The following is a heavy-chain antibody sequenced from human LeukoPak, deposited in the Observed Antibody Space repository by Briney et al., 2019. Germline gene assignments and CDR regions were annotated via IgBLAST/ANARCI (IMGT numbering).Heavy chain of an antibody. CDR3: ARDVYSYGFHLPQRRFYFDY. J-gene: IGHJ4*02. V-gene: IGHV7-4-1*02. CDR1: GYTFTSYA. D-gene: IGHD5-18*01. Sequence: GASVKVSCKASGYTFTSYAMNWVRQAPGQGLEWMGWINTNTGNPTYAQGFTGRFVFSLDTSVSTAYLQISSLKAEDTAVYYCARDVYSYGFHLPQRRFYFDYWGQGTLVTVSS. CDR2: INTNTGNP.